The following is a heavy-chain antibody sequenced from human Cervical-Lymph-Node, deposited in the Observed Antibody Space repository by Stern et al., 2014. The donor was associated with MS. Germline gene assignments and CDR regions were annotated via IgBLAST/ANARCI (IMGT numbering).Heavy chain of an antibody. V-gene: IGHV1-69*06. Sequence: QVQLEESGAAVKKPGSSVKVSCKASGGISWVRQAPGQGLEYIGWVLPFVGTSHYQQKFQGRVKITADTSTNTAYWELSSLKSDDTAVFYCARGGGDNWFDPWGQGTLVTVSS. J-gene: IGHJ5*02. CDR1: GG. D-gene: IGHD3-16*01. CDR3: ARGGGDNWFDP. CDR2: VLPFVGTS.